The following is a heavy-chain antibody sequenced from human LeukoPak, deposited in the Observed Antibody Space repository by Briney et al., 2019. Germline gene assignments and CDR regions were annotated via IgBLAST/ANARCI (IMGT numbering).Heavy chain of an antibody. CDR2: ISYDGSNK. V-gene: IGHV3-30*18. D-gene: IGHD3-3*01. CDR1: GFTFSSYG. Sequence: GGSLRLSCAASGFTFSSYGMHWVRQAPGKGLEWVAVISYDGSNKYYADSVKGRFTISRDNSKNTLYLQMNSLRAEDTAVYYCAKGESDFEEYNWFDPWGQGTLVTVSS. CDR3: AKGESDFEEYNWFDP. J-gene: IGHJ5*02.